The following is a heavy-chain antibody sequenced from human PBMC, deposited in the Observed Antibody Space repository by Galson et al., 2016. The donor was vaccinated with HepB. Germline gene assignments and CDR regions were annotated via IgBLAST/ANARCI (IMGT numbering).Heavy chain of an antibody. Sequence: SLRLSCAASGFTFSDYAMHWVRQAPGKGLEYVSVITKDGTTYYADSVKDRFTISRDNSKSTVYLQMSSLRTEDTAVYYCVKGGGYSSGWYKGAFDYWGQGTLVTVSS. V-gene: IGHV3-64D*06. J-gene: IGHJ4*02. D-gene: IGHD6-19*01. CDR3: VKGGGYSSGWYKGAFDY. CDR1: GFTFSDYA. CDR2: ITKDGTT.